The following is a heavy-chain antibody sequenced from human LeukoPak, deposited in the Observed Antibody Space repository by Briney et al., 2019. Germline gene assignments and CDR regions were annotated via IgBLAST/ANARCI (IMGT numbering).Heavy chain of an antibody. CDR1: GGSISSYY. Sequence: PSETLSLTCTVSGGSISSYYWSWIRQPPGKGLEWIGYIYYSGSTNYNPSLKSRVTISVDTSKNQFSLKLSSVTAADTAVYYCARSYSWHVHYYYYGMDVWGQGTTVTVSS. V-gene: IGHV4-59*01. D-gene: IGHD1-1*01. CDR3: ARSYSWHVHYYYYGMDV. J-gene: IGHJ6*02. CDR2: IYYSGST.